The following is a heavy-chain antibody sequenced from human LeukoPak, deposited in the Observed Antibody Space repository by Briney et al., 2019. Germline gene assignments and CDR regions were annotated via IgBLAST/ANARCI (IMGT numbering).Heavy chain of an antibody. V-gene: IGHV3-48*02. Sequence: GGSLRLSCAASGFTFSIYSMNWVRQAPGKGLEWVSYVSASGAVAYYADSVKGRLTTSRDNARNSLHLQMNSLRDEDTAVYYCARYTWSDRRGALDVWGQGTTVTVSS. D-gene: IGHD1-1*01. CDR1: GFTFSIYS. J-gene: IGHJ6*02. CDR3: ARYTWSDRRGALDV. CDR2: VSASGAVA.